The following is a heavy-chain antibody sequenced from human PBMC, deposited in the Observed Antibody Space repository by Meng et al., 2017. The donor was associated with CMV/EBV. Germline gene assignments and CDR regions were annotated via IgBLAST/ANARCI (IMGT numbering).Heavy chain of an antibody. CDR1: GFTLSNYE. CDR3: ARDRYYDFWSGYHHGDAFDV. Sequence: GESLKTFLAASGFTLSNYEMNWVRQAPGKGLEWVSYISSSGDVIYYADSVKGRFTISRDNAKNSLYLQMNSLRAEDTAVYYCARDRYYDFWSGYHHGDAFDVWGQGTLVTVSS. V-gene: IGHV3-48*03. CDR2: ISSSGDVI. D-gene: IGHD3-3*01. J-gene: IGHJ3*01.